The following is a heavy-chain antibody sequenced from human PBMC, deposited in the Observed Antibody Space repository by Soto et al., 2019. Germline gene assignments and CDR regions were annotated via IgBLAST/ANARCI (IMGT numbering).Heavy chain of an antibody. J-gene: IGHJ6*02. CDR1: GFTFSNAW. V-gene: IGHV3-15*01. CDR2: IKSKTDGWTT. CDR3: TQTGDGMDV. D-gene: IGHD7-27*01. Sequence: GGSLRLSCAASGFTFSNAWMSWVRQAPGKGLEWVGRIKSKTDGWTTDYAEPVKGRFTISRDDSKNTLYLQMNSLKAEDSDVYYRTQTGDGMDVWGQGTTVTVSS.